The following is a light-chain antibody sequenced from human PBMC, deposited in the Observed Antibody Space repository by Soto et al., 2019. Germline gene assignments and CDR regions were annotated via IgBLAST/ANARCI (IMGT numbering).Light chain of an antibody. Sequence: IQMTQSPSTLCGAVGDRVTITCRASQSISSWLAWYQQKRGKAPKLLIYDASSLGGGVPSGFCCSGCGRELTFISSSLLPDDFASHYCRQYNSHPRTFGGGTKVDIK. CDR1: QSISSW. J-gene: IGKJ4*02. CDR3: RQYNSHPRT. CDR2: DAS. V-gene: IGKV1-5*01.